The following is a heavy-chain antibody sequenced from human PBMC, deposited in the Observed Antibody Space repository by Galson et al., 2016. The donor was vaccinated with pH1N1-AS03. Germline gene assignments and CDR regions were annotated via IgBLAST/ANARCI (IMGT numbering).Heavy chain of an antibody. CDR1: GYTFTNYA. J-gene: IGHJ4*02. D-gene: IGHD4-11*01. V-gene: IGHV7-4-1*02. Sequence: SVKVSCKASGYTFTNYALNRVRQAPGQGLEWMGWINPNTGNPTYAQGFTGRFVFSSERSVSTAYLQISSLKAEDTAVYYCARARTTATKGEIGFWGQGTLVTVSS. CDR2: INPNTGNP. CDR3: ARARTTATKGEIGF.